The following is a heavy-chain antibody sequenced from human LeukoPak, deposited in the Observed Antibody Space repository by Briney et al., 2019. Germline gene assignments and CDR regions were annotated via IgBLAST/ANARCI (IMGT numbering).Heavy chain of an antibody. CDR2: ISSSIRTI. D-gene: IGHD2-21*02. CDR1: GFTFSTYI. CDR3: ARCCGGDCYSGFDY. Sequence: GGSLRLSCAASGFTFSTYIMNWVRQAPGKGLEWVSYISSSIRTIYYADSVKGRFTISRDNAKNPLYLQMNSLRAEDTAVYYCARCCGGDCYSGFDYWGQGSLVSVCS. V-gene: IGHV3-48*01. J-gene: IGHJ4*02.